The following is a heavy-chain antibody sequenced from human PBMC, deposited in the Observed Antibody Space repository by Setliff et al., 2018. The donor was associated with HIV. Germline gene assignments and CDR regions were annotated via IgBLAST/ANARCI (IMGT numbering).Heavy chain of an antibody. J-gene: IGHJ5*02. V-gene: IGHV3-30*07. D-gene: IGHD6-19*01. Sequence: GGSLRLSCVASEFTFSSYAMHWVRQAPGKGLEWVAVMPDDGSKEYYTDSVRGRFTISRDNSKNILYLQMNRLRADDTAVYYCAKWRVSSGWYGQWFDPWGQGTLVTVSS. CDR1: EFTFSSYA. CDR3: AKWRVSSGWYGQWFDP. CDR2: MPDDGSKE.